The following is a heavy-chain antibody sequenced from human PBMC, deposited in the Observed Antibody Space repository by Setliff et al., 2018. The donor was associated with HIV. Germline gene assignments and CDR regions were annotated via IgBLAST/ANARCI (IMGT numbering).Heavy chain of an antibody. CDR3: ARTLDPGITMIVPLDY. CDR1: GYTFTSYA. CDR2: INTNTGNP. J-gene: IGHJ4*02. Sequence: ASVKVSCKASGYTFTSYAMNWVRQAPGQGLEWMGWINTNTGNPTYAQGSTGRFVFSLDTSVSTAYLQISSLKAEDTAVYYCARTLDPGITMIVPLDYWGQGTLVTVSS. V-gene: IGHV7-4-1*02. D-gene: IGHD3-22*01.